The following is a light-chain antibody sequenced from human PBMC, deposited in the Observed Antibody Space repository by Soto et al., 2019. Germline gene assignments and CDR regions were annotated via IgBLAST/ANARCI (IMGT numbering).Light chain of an antibody. CDR3: QQYDNLPPTWT. CDR1: QDIATY. Sequence: DIQMTQSPSSLSASVGNRVTITCQASQDIATYLNWYQQKPGKAPNLLIYDASNLETGVPSRFSGGGSGTHFTFTISNLQPEDIATYYCQQYDNLPPTWTFGIGTKVEIE. V-gene: IGKV1-33*01. J-gene: IGKJ1*01. CDR2: DAS.